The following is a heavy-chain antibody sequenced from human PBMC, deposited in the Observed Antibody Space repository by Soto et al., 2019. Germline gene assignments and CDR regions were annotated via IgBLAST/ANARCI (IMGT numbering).Heavy chain of an antibody. CDR3: AREAARYYVVEL. D-gene: IGHD3-16*01. J-gene: IGHJ6*02. Sequence: QEQLVQSGAEVKKPGASLKVSCQASGYIFTDYYVLWVRQAPGQGLVWIGSFNPDGGIKKYAQTFQDRVTLSDYPATNTAYPEMSSLTFHDTAVYFCAREAARYYVVELWGQGTTVTVSS. V-gene: IGHV1-2*02. CDR1: GYIFTDYY. CDR2: FNPDGGIK.